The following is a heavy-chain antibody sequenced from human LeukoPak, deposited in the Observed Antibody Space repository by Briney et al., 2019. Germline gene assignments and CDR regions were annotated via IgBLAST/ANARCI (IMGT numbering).Heavy chain of an antibody. D-gene: IGHD1-26*01. CDR1: GGSISSRSYY. CDR3: ARLGRRGYYFDY. CDR2: IYYSGST. V-gene: IGHV4-39*01. J-gene: IGHJ4*02. Sequence: PSETLSLTCTVSGGSISSRSYYWGWIRQPPEKGLEWIGSIYYSGSTYYNPSLKSRVTISIDTSKNQFSLKLSTVTATDTAVYYCARLGRRGYYFDYWGQGTLVTVSS.